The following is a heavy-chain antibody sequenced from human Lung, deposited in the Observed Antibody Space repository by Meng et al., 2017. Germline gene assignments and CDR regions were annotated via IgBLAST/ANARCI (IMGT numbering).Heavy chain of an antibody. CDR2: IGHSGFT. CDR3: VRSSAWVRTGFDP. J-gene: IGHJ5*02. V-gene: IGHV4-39*01. D-gene: IGHD6-19*01. CDR1: DASISTRCYY. Sequence: QRHESGPVLVSPPEALSLLCSVSDASISTRCYYWGWIRRPPGKGLEWIGSIGHSGFTYYTPSLKSRVAVSLDTSKSQFSLMLTSVTAADTAVYYCVRSSAWVRTGFDPWGQGTLVTVSS.